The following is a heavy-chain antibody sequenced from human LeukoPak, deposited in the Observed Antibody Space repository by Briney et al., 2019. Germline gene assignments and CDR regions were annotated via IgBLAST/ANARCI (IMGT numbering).Heavy chain of an antibody. Sequence: RGGSLSLSCAASGFTFNIYGMNWVRQDPGKGLEWVGRIKSKTDGGTTDYAAPVKGRFTISRDDSKNTLYLQMNSLKTEDTAVYYCTTDVSGWYEGEFDYWGQGTLVTVSS. J-gene: IGHJ4*02. CDR2: IKSKTDGGTT. CDR3: TTDVSGWYEGEFDY. V-gene: IGHV3-15*01. D-gene: IGHD6-19*01. CDR1: GFTFNIYG.